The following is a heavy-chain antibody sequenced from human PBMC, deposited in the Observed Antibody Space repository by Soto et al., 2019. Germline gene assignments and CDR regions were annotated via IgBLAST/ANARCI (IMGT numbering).Heavy chain of an antibody. V-gene: IGHV3-74*01. Sequence: GGSLRLSCAASGFTFSSYWMHWVRQAPGKGLVWVSRINSDGSSTSYADSVKGRFTISRDNSKNTLYLQMNSLRAEDTAVYYCAKDSPAPVFYDSSGYANFDYWGQGTLVTVSS. D-gene: IGHD3-22*01. J-gene: IGHJ4*02. CDR1: GFTFSSYW. CDR3: AKDSPAPVFYDSSGYANFDY. CDR2: INSDGSST.